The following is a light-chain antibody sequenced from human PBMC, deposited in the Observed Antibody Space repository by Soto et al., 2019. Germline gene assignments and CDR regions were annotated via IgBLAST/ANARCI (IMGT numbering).Light chain of an antibody. V-gene: IGKV3-20*01. CDR3: QQYGSSTWK. CDR2: GAS. Sequence: EIVLTQSPGTLSLSPGERATLSCRASQSVSSTYLAWYQQKPGQAPRLLIYGASSRATGIPDRFSGSGSGTDFTLTISRLEPEDCAVYYCQQYGSSTWKFGQGTKVEIK. CDR1: QSVSSTY. J-gene: IGKJ1*01.